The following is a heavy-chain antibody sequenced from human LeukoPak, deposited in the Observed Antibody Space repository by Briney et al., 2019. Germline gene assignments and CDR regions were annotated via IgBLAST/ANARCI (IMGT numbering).Heavy chain of an antibody. CDR3: ANLPLNSGVDY. CDR2: VKPISGDT. J-gene: IGHJ4*02. V-gene: IGHV1-2*02. Sequence: ASVKVSCKASGYTFTGYYIHWVRQPTGQGLEWMGWVKPISGDTSYAQKFQCRVSRTSDTSNSTDYMELIRLRSDDTAMYYCANLPLNSGVDYWGQGTLVTVSS. D-gene: IGHD1-26*01. CDR1: GYTFTGYY.